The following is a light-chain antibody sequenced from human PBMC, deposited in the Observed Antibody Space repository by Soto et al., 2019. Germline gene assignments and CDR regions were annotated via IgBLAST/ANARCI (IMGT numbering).Light chain of an antibody. CDR3: QQYNSAWT. CDR2: TAS. J-gene: IGKJ1*01. V-gene: IGKV1-5*03. Sequence: DIQMTQSPSTLSASIGDGVTITCRASQSISSWLAWYQQKPGKAPKLLIYTASSLESGVPSRFSGSGSGTEFTLTISSLQPDDFATYYCQQYNSAWTFGQGTKVDI. CDR1: QSISSW.